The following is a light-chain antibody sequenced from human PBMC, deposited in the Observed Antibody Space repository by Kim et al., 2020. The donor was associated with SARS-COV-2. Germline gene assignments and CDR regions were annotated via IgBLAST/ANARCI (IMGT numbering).Light chain of an antibody. CDR1: SSDVGGYNY. J-gene: IGLJ2*01. V-gene: IGLV2-14*03. CDR2: DVS. CDR3: SSYTTTAPLE. Sequence: QSALTQPASVSGSPGQSITISCTGTSSDVGGYNYVSWYQLHPGKAPKLVIYDVSNRPSGVSNRFSGSKSGNTASLTISGLQAEDEADYYCSSYTTTAPLEFGGGTQLTVL.